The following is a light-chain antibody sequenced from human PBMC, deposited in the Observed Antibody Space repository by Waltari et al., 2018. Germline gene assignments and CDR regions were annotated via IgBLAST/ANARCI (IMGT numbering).Light chain of an antibody. Sequence: SPELTQDPAVSVAMGQTVRITCQGDSLRSYYANWYQQRPRQAPILVIYDKNNRPSGVPDRFSGSSSHNTGSLTITGAQAEDEASYYCHSRDASGVAGSFGGGTKLTVL. CDR3: HSRDASGVAGS. CDR2: DKN. V-gene: IGLV3-19*01. CDR1: SLRSYY. J-gene: IGLJ2*01.